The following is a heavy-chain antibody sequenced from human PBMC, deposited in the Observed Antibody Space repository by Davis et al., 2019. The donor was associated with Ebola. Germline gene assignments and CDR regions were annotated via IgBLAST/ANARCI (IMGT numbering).Heavy chain of an antibody. J-gene: IGHJ6*04. D-gene: IGHD4-17*01. CDR1: GGTFSSYA. CDR2: IIPIFGTA. Sequence: AASVKVSCKASGGTFSSYAISWVRQAPGQGLEWMGGIIPIFGTANYAQKFQGRVTITADESTSTAYMELSSLRSEDTAVYYCARHRVYGDYVDYYYGMDVWGKGTTVTVSS. CDR3: ARHRVYGDYVDYYYGMDV. V-gene: IGHV1-69*13.